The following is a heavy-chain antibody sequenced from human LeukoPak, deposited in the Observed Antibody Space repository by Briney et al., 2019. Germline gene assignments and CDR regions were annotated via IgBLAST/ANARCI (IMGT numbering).Heavy chain of an antibody. CDR1: GGSFSGYY. D-gene: IGHD3-10*01. CDR2: INHSGST. Sequence: SETLSLTCAVYGGSFSGYYWSWIRQPPGKGLEWIGEINHSGSTNYNPSLKRRVTISVDTSKNQSSLKLSSVTAADTAVYYCATSLLYYYGSGSYSLEYFQHWGQGTLVTVSS. V-gene: IGHV4-34*01. CDR3: ATSLLYYYGSGSYSLEYFQH. J-gene: IGHJ1*01.